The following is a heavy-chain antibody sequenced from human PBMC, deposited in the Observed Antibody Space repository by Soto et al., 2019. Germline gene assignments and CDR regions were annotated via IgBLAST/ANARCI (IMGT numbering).Heavy chain of an antibody. CDR3: ARGPPTITALDV. J-gene: IGHJ3*01. Sequence: QVQLQESGPGLVRPSGTLSLTCDVSGASVSSNNWWTWVRQSPGTGLEWIGEIYHTGTTNYSPSLKSRVTLSVDKSKNQFSLKLTSVTAADTGVFFCARGPPTITALDVWGQGTVVTVSS. V-gene: IGHV4-4*02. CDR2: IYHTGTT. CDR1: GASVSSNNW. D-gene: IGHD2-2*01.